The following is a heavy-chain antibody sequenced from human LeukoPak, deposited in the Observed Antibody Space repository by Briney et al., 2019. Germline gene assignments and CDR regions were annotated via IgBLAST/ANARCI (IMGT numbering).Heavy chain of an antibody. V-gene: IGHV4-4*07. CDR1: GGSINNYY. D-gene: IGHD2-15*01. Sequence: SGTLSLTCTVSGGSINNYYWSWIRQPAGKGLEWIGRIYTRGSTNYNPSLKSRVTMSVDTSKNRFSLKLSSVTAADTAVYYCARGRYCSADICSGGDAFDIWGQGTMVSVSS. CDR3: ARGRYCSADICSGGDAFDI. CDR2: IYTRGST. J-gene: IGHJ3*02.